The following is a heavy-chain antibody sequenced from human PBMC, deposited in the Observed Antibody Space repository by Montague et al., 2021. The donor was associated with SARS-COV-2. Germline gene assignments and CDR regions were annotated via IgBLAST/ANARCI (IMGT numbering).Heavy chain of an antibody. V-gene: IGHV2-5*01. CDR2: IYWNDYK. CDR1: GFSLNTSGVG. J-gene: IGHJ4*02. D-gene: IGHD5-24*01. CDR3: AHDDVGNRDFEF. Sequence: PALVKPTQTLTLTCTFSGFSLNTSGVGVTWVRQPPGKALEWLAFIYWNDYKHYSPSVKSRITITKDTSKNQAVLIMTNMDPVDTGTYYCAHDDVGNRDFEFWGQGTLVTVSS.